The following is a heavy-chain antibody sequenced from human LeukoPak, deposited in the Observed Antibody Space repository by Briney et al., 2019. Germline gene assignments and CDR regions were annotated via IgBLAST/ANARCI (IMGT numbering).Heavy chain of an antibody. J-gene: IGHJ6*02. V-gene: IGHV3-66*02. CDR3: ARERTYDILTGYSPYYYYGMDV. CDR2: IYSGGST. D-gene: IGHD3-9*01. Sequence: HPGGSLRLSCAASGFTVNTNYMSWVRQAPGKGLEWVSVIYSGGSTYYADSVKGRFTISRDNAKNSLYLQMNSLRAEDTAVYYCARERTYDILTGYSPYYYYGMDVWGQGTTVTVSS. CDR1: GFTVNTNY.